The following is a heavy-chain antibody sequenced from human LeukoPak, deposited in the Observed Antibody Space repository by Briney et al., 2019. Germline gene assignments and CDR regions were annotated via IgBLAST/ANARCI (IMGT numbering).Heavy chain of an antibody. CDR2: IYHSGST. CDR3: AICSSTRTHAFDI. V-gene: IGHV4-38-2*01. D-gene: IGHD2-2*01. J-gene: IGHJ3*02. Sequence: SETLSLTCAVSGYSISSGYYWGWIRQPPGKGLEWIGSIYHSGSTYYNPSLKSRVTISVDTFKNQFSLKLSSVTAADTAVYYCAICSSTRTHAFDIWGQGTMVTVFS. CDR1: GYSISSGYY.